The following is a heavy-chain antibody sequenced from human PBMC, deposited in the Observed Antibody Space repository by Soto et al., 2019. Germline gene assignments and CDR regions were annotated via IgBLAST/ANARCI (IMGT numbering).Heavy chain of an antibody. Sequence: QVQLVESGGGVVQPGRSLRLSCAASGFTFRSYAMHWVRQAPGKGLEWVAVISYDGSNKYYADSVKGRFTISRDNSKNTLYLQMNSLRAEDTAVYYCARDLAATIVGYWGQGTLVTVSS. J-gene: IGHJ4*02. V-gene: IGHV3-30-3*01. D-gene: IGHD6-25*01. CDR1: GFTFRSYA. CDR2: ISYDGSNK. CDR3: ARDLAATIVGY.